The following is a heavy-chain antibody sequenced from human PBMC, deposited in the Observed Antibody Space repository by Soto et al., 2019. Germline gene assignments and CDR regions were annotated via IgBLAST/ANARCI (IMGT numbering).Heavy chain of an antibody. D-gene: IGHD2-21*02. CDR1: GYNFVAYY. CDR3: AKDRQYGDYGYNFGY. J-gene: IGHJ4*02. CDR2: INPSSGAT. V-gene: IGHV1-2*02. Sequence: EASVKVSCKASGYNFVAYYMHWVRQAPGQGLEWMGWINPSSGATNFAERFQGRVTMTSDTSISTFYMEIKRLNSDDTAVYFCAKDRQYGDYGYNFGYWGQGTLVTV.